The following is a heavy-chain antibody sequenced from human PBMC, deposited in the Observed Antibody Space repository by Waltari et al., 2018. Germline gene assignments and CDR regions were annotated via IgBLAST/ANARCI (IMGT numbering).Heavy chain of an antibody. CDR1: GFTFSSYA. Sequence: EVHLVESGGGLVQPGGCLTLSCEDSGFTFSSYAMNWFRQAPGKGLKWVSLISAAGDSAYYIDSVKGRFTGSRDNSKNTLYLQINSLRVEDTAIYYCAKNLLSSGSYDGGNHWGQGTLVTVSS. CDR3: AKNLLSSGSYDGGNH. J-gene: IGHJ5*02. D-gene: IGHD3-10*01. CDR2: ISAAGDSA. V-gene: IGHV3-23*04.